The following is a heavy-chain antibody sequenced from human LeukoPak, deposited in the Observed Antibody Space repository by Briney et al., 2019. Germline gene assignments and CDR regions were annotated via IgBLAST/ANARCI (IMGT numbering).Heavy chain of an antibody. V-gene: IGHV1-2*02. CDR3: ARDLISGFLDY. D-gene: IGHD3/OR15-3a*01. Sequence: GASVKVSCKASGYSFTDYYMHWLRQAPGQGLEWMGWINPDSGATYAQKFQGRVTMTRDTSISTVYMDLTRLRSDDTAVYYCARDLISGFLDYWGQGNLVTVSS. J-gene: IGHJ4*02. CDR2: INPDSGAT. CDR1: GYSFTDYY.